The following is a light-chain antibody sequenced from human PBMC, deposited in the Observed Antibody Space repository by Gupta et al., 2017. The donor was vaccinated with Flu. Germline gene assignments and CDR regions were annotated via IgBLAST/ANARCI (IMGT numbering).Light chain of an antibody. V-gene: IGLV2-11*03. Sequence: QHPGKAPKLMIYDVSKRPSGVPDRFSGSKSGTTASLTISGLQAEDEADYYCCSYGAPSPFGGGTKLTVL. CDR3: CSYGAPSP. CDR2: DVS. J-gene: IGLJ2*01.